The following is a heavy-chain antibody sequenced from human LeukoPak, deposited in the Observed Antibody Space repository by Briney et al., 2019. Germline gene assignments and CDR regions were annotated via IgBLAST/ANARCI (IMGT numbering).Heavy chain of an antibody. CDR2: IYSGDSDT. J-gene: IGHJ3*02. CDR3: ARPRYYDSSGYAFDI. D-gene: IGHD3-22*01. CDR1: GYRFTSYW. V-gene: IGHV5-51*01. Sequence: GESLKISCKGSGYRFTSYWIGWVRQMPGKGLEWVGIIYSGDSDTRYSPSFQGQVTLSVDKSISTAYLQWGSLKASDTAMYYCARPRYYDSSGYAFDIWGRGTMVTVSS.